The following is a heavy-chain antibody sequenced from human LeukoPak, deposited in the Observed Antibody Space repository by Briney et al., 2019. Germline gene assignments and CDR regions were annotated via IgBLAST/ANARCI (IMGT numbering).Heavy chain of an antibody. CDR2: IYYSGST. Sequence: SETLSLTCTVSGGSISSYYWSWIRQPPGKGLEWIGYIYYSGSTNYNPSLKSRVTISVDTSKNQFSLKLSSVTAADTAVYYCARQYYYDSSGYPDAFDIWGQGTMVTVSS. CDR3: ARQYYYDSSGYPDAFDI. V-gene: IGHV4-59*08. D-gene: IGHD3-22*01. J-gene: IGHJ3*02. CDR1: GGSISSYY.